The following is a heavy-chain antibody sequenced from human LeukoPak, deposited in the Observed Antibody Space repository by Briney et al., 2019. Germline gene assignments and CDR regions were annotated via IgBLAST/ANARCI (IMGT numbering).Heavy chain of an antibody. V-gene: IGHV1-8*01. D-gene: IGHD3/OR15-3a*01. CDR3: ARRGLVAGIYDLVYGFDL. J-gene: IGHJ3*01. CDR2: MNPNSGNT. CDR1: GYTFTSYD. Sequence: ASVKVSCKASGYTFTSYDINWVRQATGQGLEWMGWMNPNSGNTGYAQKFQGSVTMTRNTSISTAYMELSSLRSEDTAVYYCARRGLVAGIYDLVYGFDLWGQGTMVTVSS.